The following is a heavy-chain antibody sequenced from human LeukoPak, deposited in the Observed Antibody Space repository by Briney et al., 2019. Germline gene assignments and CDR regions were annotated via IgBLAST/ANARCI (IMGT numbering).Heavy chain of an antibody. CDR3: ARGYYYDSSGNFDY. D-gene: IGHD3-22*01. Sequence: SGGSLRLSCAASGFTFSRYSMNWVRQAPGKGLEWVSYISGSSATIYYADSVKGRFTVSRDNAKNSLYLQMNSLRAEDTAVYYCARGYYYDSSGNFDYWGQGTVVTVSS. CDR2: ISGSSATI. V-gene: IGHV3-48*01. CDR1: GFTFSRYS. J-gene: IGHJ4*02.